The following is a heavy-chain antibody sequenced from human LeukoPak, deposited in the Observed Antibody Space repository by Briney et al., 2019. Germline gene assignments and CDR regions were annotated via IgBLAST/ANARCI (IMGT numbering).Heavy chain of an antibody. J-gene: IGHJ4*02. D-gene: IGHD1-1*01. CDR3: ATDEAATGRLDY. Sequence: GGSLRLSCAASGFNFRNYWMHWVRQAPGKGLVWVSRINSDGSSTSYADSVKGRFTISRDNAENTLYLQINSLRAEDTPVYYCATDEAATGRLDYWGQGTLVTDSS. V-gene: IGHV3-74*01. CDR1: GFNFRNYW. CDR2: INSDGSST.